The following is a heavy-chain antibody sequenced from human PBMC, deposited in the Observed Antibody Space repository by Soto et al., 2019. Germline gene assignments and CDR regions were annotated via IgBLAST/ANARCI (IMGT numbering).Heavy chain of an antibody. CDR2: INPSGGST. Sequence: ASVKVSCKASGYTFTSYYMHWGRQATGQGLEWMGIINPSGGSTSYAQKFQGRVTMTRDTSTSTVYMELSSLRSEDTAVYYCARDPSQFRFGELVPYYYMDVWGKGTTVTVSS. CDR3: ARDPSQFRFGELVPYYYMDV. D-gene: IGHD3-10*01. V-gene: IGHV1-46*03. CDR1: GYTFTSYY. J-gene: IGHJ6*03.